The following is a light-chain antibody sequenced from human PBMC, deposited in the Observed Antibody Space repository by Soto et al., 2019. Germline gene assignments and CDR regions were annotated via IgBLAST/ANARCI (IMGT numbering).Light chain of an antibody. Sequence: QSALTQPASVSGSPGQSITISCTGTSSDVGGYNFVSWYQQHPGKAPKLMIYEVSHRPSTVSNRFSGSKSGNTASLTISGLQAEDEADYYCCSYTSSSILHVFGTGTKLTV. CDR3: CSYTSSSILHV. J-gene: IGLJ1*01. V-gene: IGLV2-14*01. CDR1: SSDVGGYNF. CDR2: EVS.